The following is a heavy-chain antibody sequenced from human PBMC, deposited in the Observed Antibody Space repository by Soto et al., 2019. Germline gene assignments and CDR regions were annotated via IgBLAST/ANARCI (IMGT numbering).Heavy chain of an antibody. V-gene: IGHV4-30-2*01. CDR2: VYHNGNA. CDR3: AARPYYYYGLDV. J-gene: IGHJ6*02. CDR1: GGSFGSHCYT. Sequence: TLSLTCTVYGGSFGSHCYTWSWIRQPPGKAPEWIGYVYHNGNAYPKPSLKSRVTISLDGAKNQFSLKMTSVTAADTGLYYCAARPYYYYGLDVWGQGTPVTVSS. D-gene: IGHD3-10*01.